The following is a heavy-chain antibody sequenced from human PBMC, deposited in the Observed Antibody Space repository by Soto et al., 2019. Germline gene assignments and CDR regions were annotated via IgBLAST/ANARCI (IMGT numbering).Heavy chain of an antibody. CDR2: IYYSGST. Sequence: SETLSLTCTVSGGSISSYYWSWIRQPPGKGLEWIGYIYYSGSTNYNPSLKSRVTISVDTSNNQFSLKLSSVTAADTALYYCARDSYVYGGQLGDYYYGMDVWGQGTTVTAP. V-gene: IGHV4-59*01. D-gene: IGHD6-6*01. CDR3: ARDSYVYGGQLGDYYYGMDV. J-gene: IGHJ6*02. CDR1: GGSISSYY.